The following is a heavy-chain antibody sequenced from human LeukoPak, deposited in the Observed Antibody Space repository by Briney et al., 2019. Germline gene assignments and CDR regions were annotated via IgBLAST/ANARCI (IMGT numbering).Heavy chain of an antibody. CDR3: ARDSGYNAFDI. V-gene: IGHV3-7*01. CDR2: INPDGSTI. CDR1: GFTFSTSW. Sequence: GGSLRLSCAAPGFTFSTSWMTWVRQAPGKGLDWLGNINPDGSTINYVDSVKGRFTFSRDNAKNSLYLQMNSLRAEDTVVFYCARDSGYNAFDIWGQGTMVTVSS. D-gene: IGHD5-12*01. J-gene: IGHJ3*02.